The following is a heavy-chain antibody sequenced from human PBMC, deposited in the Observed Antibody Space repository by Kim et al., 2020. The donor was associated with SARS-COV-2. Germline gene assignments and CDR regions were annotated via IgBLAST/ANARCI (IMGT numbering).Heavy chain of an antibody. CDR3: TRVRVRAGTTFDY. J-gene: IGHJ4*02. V-gene: IGHV3-49*04. CDR1: GFTFGDYA. Sequence: GGSLRLSCTASGFTFGDYAMSWVRQAPGKGLEWVGFIRSKAYGGKTEYPASVQGRFPISRDESKSIAYLKMNSLKTEDTAVYYCTRVRVRAGTTFDYWGQGTLVTVSS. CDR2: IRSKAYGGKT. D-gene: IGHD1-7*01.